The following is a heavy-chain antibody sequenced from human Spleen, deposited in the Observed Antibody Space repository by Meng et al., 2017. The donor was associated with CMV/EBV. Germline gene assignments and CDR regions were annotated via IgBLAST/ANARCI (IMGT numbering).Heavy chain of an antibody. CDR3: ARIAVALYYYYYGMDV. D-gene: IGHD6-19*01. Sequence: ASVKVSCKASGYTFTGYYMHWVRQAPGQGLEWMGWINPNSGGTNYAQKIQGRVTMTRDTSISTAYMELSRLRSDDTAVYYCARIAVALYYYYYGMDVWGQGTTVTVSS. V-gene: IGHV1-2*02. J-gene: IGHJ6*02. CDR1: GYTFTGYY. CDR2: INPNSGGT.